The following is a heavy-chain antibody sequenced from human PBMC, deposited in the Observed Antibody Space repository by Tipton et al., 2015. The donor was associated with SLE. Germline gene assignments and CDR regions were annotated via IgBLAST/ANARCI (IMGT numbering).Heavy chain of an antibody. D-gene: IGHD6-19*01. CDR1: GGSISSSSYY. V-gene: IGHV4-39*07. CDR2: IYYSGST. J-gene: IGHJ4*02. CDR3: AGYDSGWFPFDC. Sequence: TLSLTCTVSGGSISSSSYYRGWIRQPPGKGLEWIGSIYYSGSTYYNPSLKSRVTISVDTSKNQFSLKLRSVTAADTAVYYCAGYDSGWFPFDCWGQGTLVTVSS.